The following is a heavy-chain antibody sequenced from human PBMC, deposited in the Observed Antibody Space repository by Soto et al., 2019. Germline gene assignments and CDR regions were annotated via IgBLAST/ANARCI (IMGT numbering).Heavy chain of an antibody. Sequence: QVQLVQSGAEVKKPGSSVKVSCKASGGTLSSYAISWVRQAPGQGLEWMGGIIPIFGTANYAQKFQGRVTITADESTSTAYMELSSLRSEDTAVYYCARNKAQHIVVVTAIAYNWFDPWGQGTLVTVSS. V-gene: IGHV1-69*01. CDR2: IIPIFGTA. CDR1: GGTLSSYA. J-gene: IGHJ5*02. CDR3: ARNKAQHIVVVTAIAYNWFDP. D-gene: IGHD2-21*02.